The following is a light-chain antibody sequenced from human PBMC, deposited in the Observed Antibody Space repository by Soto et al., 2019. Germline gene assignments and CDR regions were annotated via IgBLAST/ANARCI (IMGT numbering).Light chain of an antibody. CDR1: QGISSY. V-gene: IGKV1-9*01. CDR3: QQLDSYPRT. CDR2: TAS. J-gene: IGKJ1*01. Sequence: DIQLTQSPSFLSASVGDRVTITCRSSQGISSYLAWYQLTPGKAPKLLISTASSLQSGVPSRFSGSGSGTEFTLTISSLQPEDFATYYCQQLDSYPRTFGQGTKVDIK.